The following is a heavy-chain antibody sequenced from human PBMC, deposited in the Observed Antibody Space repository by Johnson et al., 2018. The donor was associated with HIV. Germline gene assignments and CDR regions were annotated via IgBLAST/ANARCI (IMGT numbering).Heavy chain of an antibody. Sequence: EMQLVESGGGLVQPGGSLRLSCAASGFTFSSYWMSWVRQAPGKGLEWVANIKQDGSEKYYVDSVKGRFTISRDNAKNSLYLQMNSLRAEDTAVYYCARGGAGGNSEGAFDIWGQGTMVTVSS. D-gene: IGHD4-23*01. CDR2: IKQDGSEK. J-gene: IGHJ3*02. V-gene: IGHV3-7*05. CDR1: GFTFSSYW. CDR3: ARGGAGGNSEGAFDI.